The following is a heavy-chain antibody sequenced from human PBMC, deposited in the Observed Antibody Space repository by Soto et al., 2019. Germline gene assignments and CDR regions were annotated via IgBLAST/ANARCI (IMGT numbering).Heavy chain of an antibody. CDR2: IIPIFGTA. CDR3: ARSQGGSSSLDIYYYYYYGMDV. D-gene: IGHD2-15*01. Sequence: QVQLVQSGAEVKKPGSSVKVSCKAPGGTFSSYAISWARQAPGQGLEWMGGIIPIFGTAKYAQKFQGRVTITADESTSTGYMEPSSLRSEDTAVYYCARSQGGSSSLDIYYYYYYGMDVWGQGTTVTVSS. V-gene: IGHV1-69*01. J-gene: IGHJ6*02. CDR1: GGTFSSYA.